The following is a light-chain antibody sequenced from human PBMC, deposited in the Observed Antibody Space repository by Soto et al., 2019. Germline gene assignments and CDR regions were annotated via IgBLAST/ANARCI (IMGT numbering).Light chain of an antibody. J-gene: IGLJ2*01. CDR3: QAWGTGIVV. Sequence: QPVLTQSPSASASLGASVKLTCTLSSGHSDYAIAWHQQQPEKGPRYLMKLLSDGSHNKGDGIPDRFSGSSSGAERYLTISSLQSEDEADYYCQAWGTGIVVFGGGTKVTVL. CDR1: SGHSDYA. V-gene: IGLV4-69*01. CDR2: LLSDGSH.